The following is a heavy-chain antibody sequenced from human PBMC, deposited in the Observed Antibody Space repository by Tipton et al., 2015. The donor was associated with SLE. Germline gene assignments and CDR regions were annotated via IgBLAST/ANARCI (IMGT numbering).Heavy chain of an antibody. D-gene: IGHD6-25*01. CDR3: ARQDLGRAATLTFDI. CDR1: GGSIRSHY. Sequence: TLSLTCTVSGGSIRSHYWSWIRQAPGTGLEWIGYIHYSGTTHDNPSLKSRVTMSVDMSKNQFSLRLTSVTAADTAVYFCARQDLGRAATLTFDIWGLGTLVTVSS. V-gene: IGHV4-59*08. J-gene: IGHJ4*02. CDR2: IHYSGTT.